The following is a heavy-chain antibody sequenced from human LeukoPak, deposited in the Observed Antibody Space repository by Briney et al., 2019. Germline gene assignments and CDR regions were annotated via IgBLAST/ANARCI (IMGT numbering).Heavy chain of an antibody. CDR1: GFTVSSNC. CDR2: IYSDGST. J-gene: IGHJ4*02. D-gene: IGHD2/OR15-2a*01. Sequence: GGSLRLSCAASGFTVSSNCMSWVRQAPGKGLEWVSVIYSDGSTYHADSVKGRFTISRDNSKNTLYLQMNCLRAEDTAIYYCAKRRGFYDKSAIDYWGQGTLVTVSS. V-gene: IGHV3-53*01. CDR3: AKRRGFYDKSAIDY.